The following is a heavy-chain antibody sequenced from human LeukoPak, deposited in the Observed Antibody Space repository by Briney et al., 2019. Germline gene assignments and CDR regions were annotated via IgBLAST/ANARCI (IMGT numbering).Heavy chain of an antibody. CDR3: AKSTMIVARENAFDI. CDR1: GFSVTTYA. Sequence: GGSLRLSCAASGFSVTTYAMGWVRQAPGKGLEWVSVISDRGDSTHYADSVKGRFTISRDSSKNTLYLQMNSLRGEDTAVYYCAKSTMIVARENAFDIWGQGTMVTVSS. D-gene: IGHD3-22*01. CDR2: ISDRGDST. V-gene: IGHV3-23*01. J-gene: IGHJ3*02.